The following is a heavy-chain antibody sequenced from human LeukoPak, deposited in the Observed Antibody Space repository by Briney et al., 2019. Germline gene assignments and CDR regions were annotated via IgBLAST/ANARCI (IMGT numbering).Heavy chain of an antibody. Sequence: GGSLRLSCAASGFTFDDYAMHWVRQAPGKGLEWVSGISWNSGSIGYADSVKGRFTISRDNAKNSLYLQMNSLRAEDTAVYYCAKDFGSSFWILDYWGQGTLVTVSS. J-gene: IGHJ4*02. V-gene: IGHV3-9*01. CDR2: ISWNSGSI. CDR1: GFTFDDYA. CDR3: AKDFGSSFWILDY. D-gene: IGHD6-13*01.